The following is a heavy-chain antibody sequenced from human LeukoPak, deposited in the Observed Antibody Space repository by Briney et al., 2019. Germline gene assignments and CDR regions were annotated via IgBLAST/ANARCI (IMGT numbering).Heavy chain of an antibody. D-gene: IGHD1-26*01. Sequence: ASVTVSCKASGYTFTSYYMHWVRQAPGQGLEWMGIINPSGGSTSYAQKFQGRVTMTRDTSTSTVYMELSSLRSEDTAVYYCARDLSVVVGATIRSDGFDYWGQGTLVTVSS. CDR3: ARDLSVVVGATIRSDGFDY. CDR1: GYTFTSYY. V-gene: IGHV1-46*01. J-gene: IGHJ4*02. CDR2: INPSGGST.